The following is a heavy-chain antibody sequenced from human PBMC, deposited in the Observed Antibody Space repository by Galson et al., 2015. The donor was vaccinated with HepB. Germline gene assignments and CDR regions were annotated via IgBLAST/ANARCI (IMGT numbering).Heavy chain of an antibody. CDR2: ISSSTIYT. CDR1: GFTFSDYY. J-gene: IGHJ4*02. V-gene: IGHV3-11*06. CDR3: ARVADSDYGDHSHFDS. D-gene: IGHD4-17*01. Sequence: SLRLSCAASGFTFSDYYMSWIRQAPGKGLEWLSYISSSTIYTNYADSVKGRFTISRDNDKNSMYLQMNRLRAEDTAVYYCARVADSDYGDHSHFDSWGQGTLVTVSS.